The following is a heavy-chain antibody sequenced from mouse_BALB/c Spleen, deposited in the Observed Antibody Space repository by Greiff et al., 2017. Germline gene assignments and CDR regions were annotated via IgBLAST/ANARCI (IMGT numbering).Heavy chain of an antibody. CDR3: ARDYDYDEDYAMDY. J-gene: IGHJ4*01. V-gene: IGHV1-4*02. CDR1: GYTFTSYT. D-gene: IGHD2-4*01. CDR2: INPSSGYT. Sequence: VQLQQSAAELARPGASVKMSCKASGYTFTSYTMHWVKQRPGQGLEWIGYINPSSGYTEYNQKFKDKTTLTADKSSSTAYMQLSSLTSEDSAVYYCARDYDYDEDYAMDYWGQGTSVTVSS.